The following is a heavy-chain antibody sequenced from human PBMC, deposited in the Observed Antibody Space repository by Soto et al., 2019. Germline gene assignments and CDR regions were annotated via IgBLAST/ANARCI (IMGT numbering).Heavy chain of an antibody. CDR3: AKDIDLVVVAATPGHMDV. Sequence: GGSLRLSCAASGFTFSSYAMSWVRQAPGKGLEWVSAISGRGGSTYYADSVKGRFTISSDNSKNTLYLQMNSLRAEDTAVYYCAKDIDLVVVAATPGHMDVWGKGTTVTVSS. D-gene: IGHD2-15*01. V-gene: IGHV3-23*01. CDR1: GFTFSSYA. J-gene: IGHJ6*03. CDR2: ISGRGGST.